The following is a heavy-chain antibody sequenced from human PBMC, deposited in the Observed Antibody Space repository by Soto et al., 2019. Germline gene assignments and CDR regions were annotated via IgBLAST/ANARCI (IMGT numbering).Heavy chain of an antibody. J-gene: IGHJ6*03. CDR3: AKGPGTDYYYYYMDV. CDR2: ISWNSGSI. CDR1: GFTFDDYA. Sequence: GGSLRLSCAASGFTFDDYAMHWVRQAPGKGLEWASGISWNSGSIGYADSVKGRFTISRDNAKNSLYLQMNSLRAEDTALYYCAKGPGTDYYYYYMDVWGKGTTVTVSS. V-gene: IGHV3-9*01.